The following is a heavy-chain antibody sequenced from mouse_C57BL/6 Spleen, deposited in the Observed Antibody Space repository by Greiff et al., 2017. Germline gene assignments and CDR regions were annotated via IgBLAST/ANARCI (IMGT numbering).Heavy chain of an antibody. J-gene: IGHJ1*03. CDR1: GYTFTSYW. D-gene: IGHD1-1*01. V-gene: IGHV1-53*01. CDR2: INPSNGGT. CDR3: ARITTVDWYFDV. Sequence: VQLQQSGTELVKPGASVKLSCKASGYTFTSYWMHWVKQRPGQGLEWIGNINPSNGGTNYNEKFKSKATLTVDKSSSKAYMQLSRLTSEDSAVYYCARITTVDWYFDVWGTGTTVTVSS.